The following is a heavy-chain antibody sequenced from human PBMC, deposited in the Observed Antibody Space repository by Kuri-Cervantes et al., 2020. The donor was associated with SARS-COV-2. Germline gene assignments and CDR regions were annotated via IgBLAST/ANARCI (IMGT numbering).Heavy chain of an antibody. Sequence: SCTVSGGSISSSSYYWGWNRQPPGKGQEWIGSIYYSGSTYYNPSLKRRVTISVDTSKNPFSLKLSSVTAVDTAVYYGARLGGNDSSGYYGVDYWGQGTLVTVSS. J-gene: IGHJ4*02. CDR2: IYYSGST. D-gene: IGHD3-22*01. V-gene: IGHV4-39*07. CDR3: ARLGGNDSSGYYGVDY. CDR1: GGSISSSSYY.